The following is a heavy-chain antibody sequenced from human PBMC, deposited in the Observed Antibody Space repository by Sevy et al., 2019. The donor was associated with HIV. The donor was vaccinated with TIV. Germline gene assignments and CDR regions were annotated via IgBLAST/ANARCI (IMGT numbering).Heavy chain of an antibody. CDR3: ARCRSPYGDYAPGSFDS. CDR1: GGSVSSGSDY. D-gene: IGHD4-17*01. CDR2: IFYSGST. V-gene: IGHV4-61*01. Sequence: SETLSLTCTVSGGSVSSGSDYWSWIRQPPGKGLEWIGNIFYSGSTNYNPSLKSRVTISVDTSKSQFSLKLSSVTAADTAVYYCARCRSPYGDYAPGSFDSWGQGTLVTVSS. J-gene: IGHJ4*02.